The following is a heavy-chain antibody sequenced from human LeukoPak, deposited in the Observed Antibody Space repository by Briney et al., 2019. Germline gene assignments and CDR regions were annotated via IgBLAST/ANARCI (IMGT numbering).Heavy chain of an antibody. D-gene: IGHD2-15*01. CDR2: TRSSITHI. CDR3: ERGIVVVVAAKDYYYYMDV. V-gene: IGHV3-21*04. Sequence: RESLTLSCAASGFTLSHYSISCVSHVPRNGLEWVSSTRSSITHIYYGDSGTGRFTVARNNSKNPTYRQMDCLRAEDTAVYYCERGIVVVVAAKDYYYYMDVWGKGTTVTISS. J-gene: IGHJ6*03. CDR1: GFTLSHYS.